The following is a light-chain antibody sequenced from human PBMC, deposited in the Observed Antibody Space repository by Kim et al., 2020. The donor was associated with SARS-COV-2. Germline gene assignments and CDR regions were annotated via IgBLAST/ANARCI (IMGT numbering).Light chain of an antibody. CDR1: SLKSYY. J-gene: IGLJ3*02. Sequence: LTQDPAVSVALGQTVKITCQGDSLKSYYASWYQQKPGQTPLLVMYGGNHRPSGIPDRFSSSRTGSTASLTITGAQAGDEADYYCSSRDSSGDHLVFGGGTQLTVL. CDR2: GGN. V-gene: IGLV3-19*01. CDR3: SSRDSSGDHLV.